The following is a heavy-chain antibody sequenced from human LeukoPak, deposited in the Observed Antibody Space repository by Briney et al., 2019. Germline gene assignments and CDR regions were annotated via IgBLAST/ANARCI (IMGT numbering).Heavy chain of an antibody. Sequence: ASVKDSCKASGYTFNYYYMHWVRQAPGQGLEWMGWINPSSGDTNYAQKFQGRVTMTGDTSVSTAYMELTRLRSDDSAVFYCIRGPGHYFDYWGQGTVLTVPS. D-gene: IGHD3-10*01. CDR1: GYTFNYYY. V-gene: IGHV1-2*02. J-gene: IGHJ4*02. CDR3: IRGPGHYFDY. CDR2: INPSSGDT.